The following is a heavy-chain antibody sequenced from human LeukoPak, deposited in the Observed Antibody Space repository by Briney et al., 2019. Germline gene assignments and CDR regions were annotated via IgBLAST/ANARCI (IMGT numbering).Heavy chain of an antibody. V-gene: IGHV3-7*03. Sequence: GGSLRLSCAASGFTFTNYAMGWVRQTPGKGLEWVANIKQDGSKKYYVDSVKGRLTISRDNAKNLLDLQMNSLRAEDTAVYYCARVGYYDSSGDYNAPFDHWGQGTLVTVSS. J-gene: IGHJ4*02. CDR1: GFTFTNYA. D-gene: IGHD3-22*01. CDR2: IKQDGSKK. CDR3: ARVGYYDSSGDYNAPFDH.